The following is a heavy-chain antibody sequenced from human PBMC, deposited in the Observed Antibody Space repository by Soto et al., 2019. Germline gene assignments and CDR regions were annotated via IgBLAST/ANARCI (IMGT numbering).Heavy chain of an antibody. J-gene: IGHJ4*02. CDR3: ARTPTYYFDTSGNLKLKYRVSWLLDY. Sequence: CDPCSVADGSIVDLDGSWIIQHQGKRLEWIGDIFDSGNTTHNPSLKSRVTISVDTSKNQFSLKLSSVTAADTAVYYCARTPTYYFDTSGNLKLKYRVSWLLDYLGQGTLVTVSS. CDR1: DGSIVDLD. D-gene: IGHD3-22*01. V-gene: IGHV4-59*11. CDR2: IFDSGNT.